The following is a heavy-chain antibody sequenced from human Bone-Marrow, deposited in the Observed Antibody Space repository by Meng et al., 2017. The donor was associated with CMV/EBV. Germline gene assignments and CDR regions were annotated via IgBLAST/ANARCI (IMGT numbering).Heavy chain of an antibody. CDR1: GGTFSSYA. J-gene: IGHJ2*01. V-gene: IGHV1-8*03. CDR2: MNPTTGNA. CDR3: ARGRVRVGQRYTILNWDFDL. Sequence: ASVKVSCKASGGTFSSYAISWVRQAPGQGLEWMGWMNPTTGNAGYAQRFQGRLTISRDTSIGVVYMELSSLRSDDTAVYYCARGRVRVGQRYTILNWDFDLWGRGTLVTVSS. D-gene: IGHD1-14*01.